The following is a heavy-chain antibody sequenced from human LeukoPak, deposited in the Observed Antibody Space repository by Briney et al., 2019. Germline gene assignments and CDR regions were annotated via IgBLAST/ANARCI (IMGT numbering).Heavy chain of an antibody. J-gene: IGHJ3*02. CDR2: ISGSGGST. Sequence: GGSLRLSCAASGFTFSSYAMSWVRQAPGKGLEWASAISGSGGSTYYADSVKGRFTISRDNSKNTLYLQMNSLRAEDTAVYYCAKDWGYCSSTSCYRLGSFDIWGQGTMVTVSS. CDR1: GFTFSSYA. V-gene: IGHV3-23*01. D-gene: IGHD2-2*02. CDR3: AKDWGYCSSTSCYRLGSFDI.